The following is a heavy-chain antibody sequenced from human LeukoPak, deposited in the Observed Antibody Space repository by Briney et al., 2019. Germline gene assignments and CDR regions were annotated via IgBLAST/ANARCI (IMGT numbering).Heavy chain of an antibody. D-gene: IGHD2-15*01. J-gene: IGHJ4*02. V-gene: IGHV4-39*07. CDR2: IYYSGST. CDR3: ARRRPLYCSGGSCYSAGRRGVFDY. Sequence: SESLSLTCTVSGGSISTSSYYWGWIRQPPGKGLECIGNIYYSGSTNYNPSLKSRVTISVDTSKNQFSLKLSSVTAADTAVYYCARRRPLYCSGGSCYSAGRRGVFDYWGQGTLVTVSS. CDR1: GGSISTSSYY.